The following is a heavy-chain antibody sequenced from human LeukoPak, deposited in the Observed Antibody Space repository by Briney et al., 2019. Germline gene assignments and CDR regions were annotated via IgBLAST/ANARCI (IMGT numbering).Heavy chain of an antibody. CDR2: IYHSGTT. CDR1: GYFISSGYF. CDR3: ARDLDY. V-gene: IGHV4-38-2*02. Sequence: KPSETLSLTCTVSGYFISSGYFWGWVRQPPGKGLEWIGSIYHSGTTYYTPSLKSRVTISVDTSKNQFSLRLSSVTAADTAVYYCARDLDYWGQGILVIVSS. J-gene: IGHJ4*02.